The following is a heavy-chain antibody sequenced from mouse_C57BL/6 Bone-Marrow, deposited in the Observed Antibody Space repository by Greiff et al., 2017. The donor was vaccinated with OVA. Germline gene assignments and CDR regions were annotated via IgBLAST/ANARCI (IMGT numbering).Heavy chain of an antibody. Sequence: VQLKESGPELVKPGASVKISCKASGYSFTDYNMNWVKQSNGKSLEWIGVINPNYGTTSYNQKFKGKATLTVDQSSNTAYMQLNSLTSEDSAVYYCARWDYGSSVYWYFDVWGTGTTVTVTS. CDR3: ARWDYGSSVYWYFDV. CDR2: INPNYGTT. V-gene: IGHV1-39*01. CDR1: GYSFTDYN. D-gene: IGHD1-1*01. J-gene: IGHJ1*03.